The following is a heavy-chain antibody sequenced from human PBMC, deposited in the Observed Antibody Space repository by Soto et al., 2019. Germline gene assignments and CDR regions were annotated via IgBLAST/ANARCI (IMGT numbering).Heavy chain of an antibody. CDR3: AREIPSRGAGWFDP. CDR2: ISSSSSTI. D-gene: IGHD3-10*01. Sequence: EVQLVESGGGLVQPGGSLRLSCAASGFTFSSYTMNWVRQGQGKGLEWVSYISSSSSTIYYADSVKGRFTISRDNAKNSLYLHMNSLRDEDTAVYYCAREIPSRGAGWFDPWGQGTLVTVSS. CDR1: GFTFSSYT. V-gene: IGHV3-48*02. J-gene: IGHJ5*02.